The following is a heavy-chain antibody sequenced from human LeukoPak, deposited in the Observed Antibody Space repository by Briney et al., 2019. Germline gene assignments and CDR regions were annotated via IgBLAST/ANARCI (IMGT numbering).Heavy chain of an antibody. V-gene: IGHV3-64D*09. J-gene: IGHJ4*02. D-gene: IGHD3-22*01. Sequence: VGSLRLSCSASGFTFSSYAMHWVRQAPGKGLEYVSAISSSGGSTYYADSVKGRITISRDNSKNTLYLQMSSLRAEDTAVYYCVSENAYYYDSSGYSLDYWGQGTLVTVSS. CDR3: VSENAYYYDSSGYSLDY. CDR2: ISSSGGST. CDR1: GFTFSSYA.